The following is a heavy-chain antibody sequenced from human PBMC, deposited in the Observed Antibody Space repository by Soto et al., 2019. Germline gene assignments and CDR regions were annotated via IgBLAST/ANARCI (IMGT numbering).Heavy chain of an antibody. D-gene: IGHD3-22*01. V-gene: IGHV3-23*01. CDR3: AKDAPGSGWLSDY. J-gene: IGHJ4*02. CDR1: GFTFSIYA. CDR2: ITGNGGT. Sequence: GGSLRLSCAASGFTFSIYAMSWVRQAPGKGLEWVSTITGNGGTSYADFVRGRFTISRDNSKNTLYLQMKSLRAEDTAVYYCAKDAPGSGWLSDYWGQGTLVTAPQ.